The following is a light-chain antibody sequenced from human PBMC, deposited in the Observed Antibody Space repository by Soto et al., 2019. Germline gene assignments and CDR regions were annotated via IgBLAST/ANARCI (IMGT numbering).Light chain of an antibody. CDR1: SVDINY. CDR2: EVT. V-gene: IGLV2-8*01. Sequence: QSVLTQPPSASGSRGQSVTISCTGTSVDINYVSWFQQHPGKAPKLIICEVTKRPSGVPDRFSGSKSGNTASLTVSGLQDDDEAGYYCSSYAGRDIWVFGGGTKLTVL. J-gene: IGLJ3*02. CDR3: SSYAGRDIWV.